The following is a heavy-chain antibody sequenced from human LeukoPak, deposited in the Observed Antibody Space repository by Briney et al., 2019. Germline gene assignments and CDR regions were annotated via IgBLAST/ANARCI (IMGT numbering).Heavy chain of an antibody. CDR1: GGSISNYY. CDR3: ARMGNYGANSYYFDY. D-gene: IGHD4-23*01. J-gene: IGHJ4*02. Sequence: SETLSLTCTVSGGSISNYYLIWIRQPPGKGLEWIGYIYYSGSTNYNPPLKSRVTISVDTSKTQFSLKLSSVTAADTAVYYCARMGNYGANSYYFDYWGRGTLVTVSS. V-gene: IGHV4-59*01. CDR2: IYYSGST.